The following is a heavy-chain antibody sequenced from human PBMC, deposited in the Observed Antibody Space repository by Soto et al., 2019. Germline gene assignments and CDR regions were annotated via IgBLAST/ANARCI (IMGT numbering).Heavy chain of an antibody. CDR1: GFSLSTSGVG. CDR3: ARGGYYYDSSGYDY. Sequence: QITLKESGPTLVKPTQTLTLTCTFSGFSLSTSGVGVGWIRQPPGKALEWLALIYWDDDKRFSPSLKSRLTITKDTSKNQVVLTMTNMDSVDTATYYCARGGYYYDSSGYDYWGQGTLVTVSS. CDR2: IYWDDDK. J-gene: IGHJ4*02. V-gene: IGHV2-5*02. D-gene: IGHD3-22*01.